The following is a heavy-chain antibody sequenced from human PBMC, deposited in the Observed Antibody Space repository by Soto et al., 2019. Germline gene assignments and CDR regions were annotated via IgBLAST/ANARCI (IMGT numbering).Heavy chain of an antibody. Sequence: SETLSLTCTVSGGSISSGDYYWSWIRQPPGKGLEWIGYIYYSGSTYYNPSLKSRVTISVDTSKNQFSLKLSSVTAADTAVYYWARSYSSSWFVDPWGQGTLVTVSS. CDR2: IYYSGST. D-gene: IGHD6-13*01. J-gene: IGHJ5*02. CDR1: GGSISSGDYY. V-gene: IGHV4-30-4*01. CDR3: ARSYSSSWFVDP.